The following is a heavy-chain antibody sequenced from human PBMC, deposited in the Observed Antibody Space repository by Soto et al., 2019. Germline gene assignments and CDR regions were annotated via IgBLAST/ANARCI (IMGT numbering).Heavy chain of an antibody. D-gene: IGHD3-10*01. CDR1: GFTFSNYW. Sequence: GGSLRLSCGASGFTFSNYWMRWIRQAPGKGLEWVACIKDDGSEQYYVDSVKGRFTISRDNAKNSLYLDMSSLRAEDTGIYYCGSYRRASSFDKWGQGALVTVSS. CDR3: GSYRRASSFDK. V-gene: IGHV3-7*01. J-gene: IGHJ4*02. CDR2: IKDDGSEQ.